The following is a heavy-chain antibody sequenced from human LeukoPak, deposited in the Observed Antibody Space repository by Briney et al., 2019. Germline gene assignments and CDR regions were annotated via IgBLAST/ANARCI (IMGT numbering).Heavy chain of an antibody. CDR2: IKSKTDGGTT. CDR1: GFTFSNAW. D-gene: IGHD1-26*01. J-gene: IGHJ4*02. Sequence: PGGSLRLSCAASGFTFSNAWMNWVRQAPGKGLEWVGRIKSKTDGGTTDYAAPVKGRFTISRDDSKNTLYLQINSLKTEDTAVYYCATYIVGATDFEYWGQGTLVTVSS. CDR3: ATYIVGATDFEY. V-gene: IGHV3-15*01.